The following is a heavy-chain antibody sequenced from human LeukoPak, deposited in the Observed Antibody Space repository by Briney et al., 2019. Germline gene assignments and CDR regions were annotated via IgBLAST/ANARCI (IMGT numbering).Heavy chain of an antibody. CDR1: GGSFSGYY. CDR3: ARLGYYDSSGLFDI. J-gene: IGHJ3*02. D-gene: IGHD3-22*01. CDR2: IYYSGST. Sequence: SETLSLTCAVYGGSFSGYYWSWIRQPPGKGLEWIGYIYYSGSTNYNPSLKSRVTISVDTSKNQFSLKLSSVTAADTAVYYCARLGYYDSSGLFDIWGQGTMVTVSS. V-gene: IGHV4-59*08.